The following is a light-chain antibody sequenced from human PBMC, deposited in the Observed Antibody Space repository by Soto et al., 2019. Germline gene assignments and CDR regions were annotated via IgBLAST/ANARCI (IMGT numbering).Light chain of an antibody. CDR2: DAS. CDR3: QQYDNVSLT. J-gene: IGKJ4*01. CDR1: QDITNS. V-gene: IGKV1-33*01. Sequence: DIQMTQSPSSLSASVGDRVTFTCQASQDITNSLNWYQQKPGRAPKLLIYDASNLETGVPSTFSGGGSGTDFTFTISSLQPEDVATYYCQQYDNVSLTFRGGTKVVIK.